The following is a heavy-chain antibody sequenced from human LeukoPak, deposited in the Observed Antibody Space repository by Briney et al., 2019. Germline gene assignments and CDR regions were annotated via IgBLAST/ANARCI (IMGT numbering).Heavy chain of an antibody. J-gene: IGHJ4*02. CDR3: ARVTALRYFDWSLDY. Sequence: SETLSLTCTVSGGSISSGSYYWSWIRQPAGKGLEWIGRIYTSGSTNYNPSLKSRVTISVDTSKNQFSLKLSSVTAADTAVYYFARVTALRYFDWSLDYWGQGTLVTVSS. V-gene: IGHV4-61*02. CDR1: GGSISSGSYY. CDR2: IYTSGST. D-gene: IGHD3-9*01.